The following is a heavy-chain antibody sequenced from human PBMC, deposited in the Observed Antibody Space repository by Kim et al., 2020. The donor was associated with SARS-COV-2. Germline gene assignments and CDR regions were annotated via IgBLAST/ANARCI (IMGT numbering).Heavy chain of an antibody. CDR1: VTVNSNY. V-gene: IGHV3-66*03. J-gene: IGHJ6*02. CDR3: ARDSLLWYGQFRAEYYFGMDV. Sequence: GGSLRLSCTASVTVNSNYMSWVRQAPGKGLEWVSTVYNSGRTYYADFVMGRFTVSRDNSKKTLYLQMNSLRGDDTAVYYCARDSLLWYGQFRAEYYFGMDVWGQGTTVTVSS. CDR2: VYNSGRT. D-gene: IGHD3-16*01.